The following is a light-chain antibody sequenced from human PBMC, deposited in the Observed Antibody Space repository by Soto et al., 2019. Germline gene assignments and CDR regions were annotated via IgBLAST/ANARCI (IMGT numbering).Light chain of an antibody. CDR1: SSDVGDYNF. CDR3: SSYAGSNNWV. CDR2: EVS. Sequence: QSVLTQPPSASGSPGQSVTISCTGTSSDVGDYNFVSWLQQHPGKAPKLMIYEVSKRPSGVPDRFSGSKSGNTASLTVSGLQAEDEADYYCSSYAGSNNWVFGGGTKLTVL. J-gene: IGLJ3*02. V-gene: IGLV2-8*01.